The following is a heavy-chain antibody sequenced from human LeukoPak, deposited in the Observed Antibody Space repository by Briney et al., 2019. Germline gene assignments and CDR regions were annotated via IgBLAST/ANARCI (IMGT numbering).Heavy chain of an antibody. CDR3: ARGNTVGTLDAFDI. Sequence: SSETLSLTCTVSGGSISTGGYYWSWIRQHPGKGLESIGYIYYSGSTYYNPSLKSRVTISVATSKNQFSLKLSSVTAADTAVYYCARGNTVGTLDAFDIWGQGTMVTVSS. D-gene: IGHD5-12*01. V-gene: IGHV4-31*03. CDR1: GGSISTGGYY. CDR2: IYYSGST. J-gene: IGHJ3*02.